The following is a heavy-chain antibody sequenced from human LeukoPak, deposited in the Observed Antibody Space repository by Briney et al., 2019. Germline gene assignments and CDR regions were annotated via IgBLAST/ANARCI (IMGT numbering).Heavy chain of an antibody. J-gene: IGHJ6*03. CDR3: ARDSNYYDSSGYYSPYYYYYYMDV. CDR2: IYYSGST. V-gene: IGHV4-59*01. CDR1: GGSISSYY. Sequence: SETLSLTCTVSGGSISSYYWSWIRQPPGKGLEWIGYIYYSGSTNYNPSLKSRVTISVDTSKNQFSLKLSSVTAADTAMYYCARDSNYYDSSGYYSPYYYYYYMDVWGKGTTVTVSS. D-gene: IGHD3-22*01.